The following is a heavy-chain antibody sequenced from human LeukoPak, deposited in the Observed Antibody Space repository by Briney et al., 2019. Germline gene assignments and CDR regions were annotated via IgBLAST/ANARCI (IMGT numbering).Heavy chain of an antibody. Sequence: GRSLRLSCAASGFTFSSYAMHWVRQAPGKGLEWVAVISYDGSNKYYADSVKGRFTISRDNSKNTLYVQMNSLRAEDTAVYYCARDSLGDPTYYFDYWGQGTLVTVSS. J-gene: IGHJ4*02. D-gene: IGHD3-10*01. V-gene: IGHV3-30-3*01. CDR1: GFTFSSYA. CDR2: ISYDGSNK. CDR3: ARDSLGDPTYYFDY.